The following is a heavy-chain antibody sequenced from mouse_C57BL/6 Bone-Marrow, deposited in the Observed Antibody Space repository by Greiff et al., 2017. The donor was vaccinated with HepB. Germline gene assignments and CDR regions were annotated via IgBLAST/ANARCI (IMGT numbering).Heavy chain of an antibody. D-gene: IGHD2-2*01. CDR2: ISSGGSYT. CDR3: ARHGFPRLVYYAMDY. CDR1: GFTFSSYG. Sequence: EVQLQESGGDLVKPGGSLKLSCAASGFTFSSYGMSWVRQTPDKRLEWVATISSGGSYTYYPDSVKGRFTISRDNAKNTLYLQMSSLKSEDTAMYYCARHGFPRLVYYAMDYWGQGTSVTVSS. V-gene: IGHV5-6*01. J-gene: IGHJ4*01.